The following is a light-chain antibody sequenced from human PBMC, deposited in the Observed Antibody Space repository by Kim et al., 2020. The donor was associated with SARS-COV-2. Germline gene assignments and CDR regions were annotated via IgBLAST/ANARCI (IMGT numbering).Light chain of an antibody. Sequence: SASIGDKVTITGRASHNIGNSLAWLQQKFGRAPSLLIHEASSLESGVPSRFTGAGSGTEFTLTIASLQPDDFANYYCQQYDSLPWTFGPGTKLEI. CDR2: EAS. CDR3: QQYDSLPWT. V-gene: IGKV1-5*03. CDR1: HNIGNS. J-gene: IGKJ2*02.